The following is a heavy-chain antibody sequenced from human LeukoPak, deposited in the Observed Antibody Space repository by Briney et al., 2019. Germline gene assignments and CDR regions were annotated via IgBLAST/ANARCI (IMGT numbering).Heavy chain of an antibody. J-gene: IGHJ4*02. V-gene: IGHV1-2*02. CDR1: GYTFTGYY. Sequence: ASVKVSCKASGYTFTGYYMHWVRQAPGQGLEWMGWINPNSGGTNYAQKFQGRVTMTRDTSTSTVYMELSSLRSDDTAVYYCATPKGDYWGQGTLVTVSS. CDR2: INPNSGGT. CDR3: ATPKGDY.